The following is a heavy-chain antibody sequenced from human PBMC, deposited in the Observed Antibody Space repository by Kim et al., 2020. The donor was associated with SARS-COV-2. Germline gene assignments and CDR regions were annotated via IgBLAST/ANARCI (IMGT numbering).Heavy chain of an antibody. CDR3: ASGWRGDYGGDH. J-gene: IGHJ4*02. D-gene: IGHD3-3*01. V-gene: IGHV4-39*02. Sequence: SETLSPTCTVSGVSVSSPTTYWAWVRQPPGKGLEWIGSISYTTSTYYNPSLRNRVAISLDTSKNHFSLTLGSVTAADTAVYYCASGWRGDYGGDHWGQGT. CDR2: ISYTTST. CDR1: GVSVSSPTTY.